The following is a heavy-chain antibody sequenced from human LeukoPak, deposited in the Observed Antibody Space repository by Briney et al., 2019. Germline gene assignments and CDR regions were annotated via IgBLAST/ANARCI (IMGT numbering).Heavy chain of an antibody. CDR1: GGTFSSYA. Sequence: GASVKVSCKASGGTFSSYAISWVRQAPGQGLEWMGRIIPILGIANYAQKFQGRVTVTADKSTSTAYMELSSLRSEDTAVYYCARIASSSWYHEREYWGQGTLVTVSS. J-gene: IGHJ4*02. CDR2: IIPILGIA. D-gene: IGHD6-13*01. CDR3: ARIASSSWYHEREY. V-gene: IGHV1-69*04.